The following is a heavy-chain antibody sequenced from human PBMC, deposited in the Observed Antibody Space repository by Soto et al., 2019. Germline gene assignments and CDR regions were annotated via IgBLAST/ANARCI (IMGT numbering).Heavy chain of an antibody. Sequence: GGSLRLSCAASGFTFSSYAMSWVRQAPGKGLEWVSAISGSGGSTYYADSVKGRFTISRDNSKNTLYLQMNSLRAEDTAVYYCAKGGAAQAYYYYYGMDVWGQGTTVTVSS. CDR2: ISGSGGST. CDR1: GFTFSSYA. D-gene: IGHD6-6*01. V-gene: IGHV3-23*01. J-gene: IGHJ6*02. CDR3: AKGGAAQAYYYYYGMDV.